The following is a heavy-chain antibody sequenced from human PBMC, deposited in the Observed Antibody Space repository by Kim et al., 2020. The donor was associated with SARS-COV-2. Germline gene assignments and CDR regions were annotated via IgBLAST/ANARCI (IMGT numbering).Heavy chain of an antibody. V-gene: IGHV3-21*01. CDR1: GFTFSSYS. CDR3: ARLEGLYGMDV. J-gene: IGHJ6*02. CDR2: ISGSGNYI. Sequence: GGSLRLSCAASGFTFSSYSMNWVRQAPGKWLEWVASISGSGNYIYYADSVKGRFTISRDNAKKSLFVQMNSLRADDTGVYYCARLEGLYGMDVWGQGTTVTVSS.